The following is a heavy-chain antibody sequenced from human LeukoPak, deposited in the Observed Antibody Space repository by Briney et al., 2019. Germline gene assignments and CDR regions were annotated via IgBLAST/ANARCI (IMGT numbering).Heavy chain of an antibody. CDR3: ARDDTIFGVVIPSYFDY. D-gene: IGHD3-3*01. J-gene: IGHJ4*02. CDR1: EFTFGSYA. V-gene: IGHV3-23*01. CDR2: ISGSGGST. Sequence: PGGSLRLSCAASEFTFGSYAMSWVRQAPGKGLEWVSTISGSGGSTFYADSVRGRFTISRDNSKNTLYLQMNSLRAEDTAVYYCARDDTIFGVVIPSYFDYWGQGTLVTVSS.